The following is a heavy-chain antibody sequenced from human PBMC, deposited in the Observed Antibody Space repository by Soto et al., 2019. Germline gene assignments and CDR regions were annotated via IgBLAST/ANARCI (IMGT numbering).Heavy chain of an antibody. V-gene: IGHV2-5*02. CDR3: AHRGYSSGWFDY. D-gene: IGHD6-19*01. Sequence: SGPTLVNAAQTLTLTCTFSGFSLRTRRVGVAWIRQRPGEALEWLALIYWDDDKRYIPSLKNRLTLTKDTSKNQVVLAMTNMDPVDTATYYCAHRGYSSGWFDYWGQGILVTVSS. CDR2: IYWDDDK. J-gene: IGHJ4*02. CDR1: GFSLRTRRVG.